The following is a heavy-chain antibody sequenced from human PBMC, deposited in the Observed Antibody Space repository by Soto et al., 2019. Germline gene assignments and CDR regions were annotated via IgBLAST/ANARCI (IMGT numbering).Heavy chain of an antibody. CDR1: GGTFSSYA. CDR2: IIPIFGTA. Sequence: GASVKVSCKASGGTFSSYAISWVRQAPGQGLEWMGGIIPIFGTANYAQKFQGRVTITADESTSKAYMELSSLRSEDTAVYYCARDPGIAVAVHGDYWGQGTLVHVSS. J-gene: IGHJ4*02. D-gene: IGHD6-19*01. CDR3: ARDPGIAVAVHGDY. V-gene: IGHV1-69*01.